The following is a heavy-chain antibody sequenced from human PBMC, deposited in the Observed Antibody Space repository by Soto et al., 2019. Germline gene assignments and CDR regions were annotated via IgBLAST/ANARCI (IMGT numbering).Heavy chain of an antibody. D-gene: IGHD5-18*01. V-gene: IGHV4-39*01. CDR3: ARKAGTAMVFDY. J-gene: IGHJ4*02. Sequence: LSLTCTVSGGSISSSSYYWGWIRQPPGKGLEWIGSIYYSGSTYYNPSLKSRVTISVDTSKNQFSLKLSSVTAADTAVYYCARKAGTAMVFDYWGQRTLVTVSS. CDR2: IYYSGST. CDR1: GGSISSSSYY.